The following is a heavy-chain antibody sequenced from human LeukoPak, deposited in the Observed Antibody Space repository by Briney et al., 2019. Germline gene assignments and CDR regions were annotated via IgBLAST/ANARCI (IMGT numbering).Heavy chain of an antibody. Sequence: SGTLSLTCDVSGGSISATNWWTWVRQPPGGGLEWIGEVHLSGRANYSSSLESRVTISVDMSENHISLQLTSVTAADTAVYYCAREGGFYRPLDYSGPGTLVIVSS. CDR1: GGSISATNW. CDR2: VHLSGRA. J-gene: IGHJ4*02. CDR3: AREGGFYRPLDY. V-gene: IGHV4-4*02. D-gene: IGHD2/OR15-2a*01.